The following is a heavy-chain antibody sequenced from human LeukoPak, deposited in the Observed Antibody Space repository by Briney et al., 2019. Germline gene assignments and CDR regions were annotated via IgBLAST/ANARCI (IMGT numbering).Heavy chain of an antibody. CDR2: INPKSGGT. CDR3: AREADYGDYVFWFDP. J-gene: IGHJ5*02. V-gene: IGHV1-2*02. Sequence: ASVKVSCKAPAYTFTGYYMHWVRQAPGQGLEWMGWINPKSGGTNYAQKFQDRVTMTRDTSINTAYMDLSRLRSDDTAVYYCAREADYGDYVFWFDPWGQGTLVTVSS. D-gene: IGHD4-17*01. CDR1: AYTFTGYY.